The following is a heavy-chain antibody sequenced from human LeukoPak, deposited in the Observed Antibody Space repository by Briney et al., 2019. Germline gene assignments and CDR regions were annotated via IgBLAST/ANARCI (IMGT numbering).Heavy chain of an antibody. J-gene: IGHJ4*02. CDR3: ARYSSAYYYDFDY. Sequence: SETLSLTCTVSGGSISSSGYYWGWLRQPPGKGVEWIGSIYDSGRTYYNPSLKSRVNISEDTSKSQLSLKLSSVTAADTAVYYCARYSSAYYYDFDYWGQGTLVTVSS. D-gene: IGHD3-22*01. CDR2: IYDSGRT. V-gene: IGHV4-39*01. CDR1: GGSISSSGYY.